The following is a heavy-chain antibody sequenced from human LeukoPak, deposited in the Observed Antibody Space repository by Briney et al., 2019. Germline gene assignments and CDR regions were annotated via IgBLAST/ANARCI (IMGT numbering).Heavy chain of an antibody. CDR3: AADPGRYYGSGSHYYYYYMDV. J-gene: IGHJ6*03. CDR1: GFTCTSSA. Sequence: SVKVSCKASGFTCTSSAMQWMRQARGQRLEWIGWIVIGSGNTNYAQKFQERVTITRDMSTSTAYMELSSLRSEDTAVYYCAADPGRYYGSGSHYYYYYMDVWGKGTTVTVSS. D-gene: IGHD3-10*01. CDR2: IVIGSGNT. V-gene: IGHV1-58*02.